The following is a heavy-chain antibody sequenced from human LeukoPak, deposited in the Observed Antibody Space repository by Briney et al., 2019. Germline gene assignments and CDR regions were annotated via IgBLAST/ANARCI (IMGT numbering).Heavy chain of an antibody. Sequence: GGSLRLSCAASGFTFSSYAMSWVRQAPGKGLEWVSSISGSGGSPYYADSVKGRFTISRDNSESTLFLQMNSLRAEDTALYYCAKQGYGSGSYCDYWGQGTLVTVSS. V-gene: IGHV3-23*01. CDR2: ISGSGGSP. CDR3: AKQGYGSGSYCDY. D-gene: IGHD3-10*01. CDR1: GFTFSSYA. J-gene: IGHJ4*02.